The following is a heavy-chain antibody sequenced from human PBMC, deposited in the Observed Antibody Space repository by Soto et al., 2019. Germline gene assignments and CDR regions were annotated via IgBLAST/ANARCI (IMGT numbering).Heavy chain of an antibody. CDR2: IYHSGYT. CDR3: ASGRNYYENWCFAL. CDR1: GGSITSYY. J-gene: IGHJ2*01. V-gene: IGHV4-59*01. Sequence: QVQLQESGPGLVKPSETLSLTCTVSGGSITSYYWSWIRQPPGKGLEWIGYIYHSGYTNYNPSLTTRVTTPVDTSESQFSLRLSSVPAADTALYYCASGRNYYENWCFALWGRGTLVTVSS. D-gene: IGHD1-26*01.